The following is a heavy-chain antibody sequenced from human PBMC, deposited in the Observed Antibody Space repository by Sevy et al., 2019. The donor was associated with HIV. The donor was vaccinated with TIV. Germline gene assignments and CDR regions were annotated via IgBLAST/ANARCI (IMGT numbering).Heavy chain of an antibody. D-gene: IGHD3-22*01. CDR2: IKSEADGGTT. V-gene: IGHV3-15*01. Sequence: GGSLRLSCAGSGFSINNAWMHWVRQAPGKGLEWIGRIKSEADGGTTDYAAPVKDRFTISRDDSKDILYLQMNSLQAEDTAVYYCWDTNDSGPWDYWGRGTLVTVSS. J-gene: IGHJ4*02. CDR3: WDTNDSGPWDY. CDR1: GFSINNAW.